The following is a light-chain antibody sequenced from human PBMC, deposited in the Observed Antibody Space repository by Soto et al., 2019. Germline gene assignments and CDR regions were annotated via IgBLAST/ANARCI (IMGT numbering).Light chain of an antibody. J-gene: IGKJ1*01. CDR3: QQYHIYSGT. CDR1: QSISRS. Sequence: EIVLTQSPAILSVSPGERATLSCRASQSISRSLAWYQQKPGQAPRLLISDASTRATGIPARFSGSGSGTEFTLTINSLQPDDFATYYCQQYHIYSGTFGQGTKVDIK. V-gene: IGKV3-15*01. CDR2: DAS.